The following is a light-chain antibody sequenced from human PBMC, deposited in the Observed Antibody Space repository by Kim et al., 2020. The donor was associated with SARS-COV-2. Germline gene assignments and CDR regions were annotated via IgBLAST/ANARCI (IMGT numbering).Light chain of an antibody. CDR2: DAS. V-gene: IGKV3D-20*01. J-gene: IGKJ1*01. CDR3: QQYGSSAT. CDR1: QSVRSSY. Sequence: EIILTQSPATVSLSPGERATLSCGASQSVRSSYLAWYQQKPGLAPRLLIYDASTRAIDIPDRFSGSGSGTDFTLTISRLGPEDFAVYYCQQYGSSATFGQGTKVDIK.